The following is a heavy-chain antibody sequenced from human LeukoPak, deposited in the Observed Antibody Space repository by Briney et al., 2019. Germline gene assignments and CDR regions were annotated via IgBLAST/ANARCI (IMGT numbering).Heavy chain of an antibody. CDR1: GFTFGDHA. Sequence: GGSLRLSCTASGFTFGDHAMSWVRQAPGKGLEWVGFIRSKAYGGTTEYAASVKGRFTISRDDSKSIAYLQMNSLKTEDTAVYYCARSLSTWEHRGVDYWGQGTLVTVSS. D-gene: IGHD1-26*01. J-gene: IGHJ4*02. CDR3: ARSLSTWEHRGVDY. CDR2: IRSKAYGGTT. V-gene: IGHV3-49*04.